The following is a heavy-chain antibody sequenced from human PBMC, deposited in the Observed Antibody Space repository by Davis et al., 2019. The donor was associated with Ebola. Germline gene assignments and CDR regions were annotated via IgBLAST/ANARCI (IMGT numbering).Heavy chain of an antibody. J-gene: IGHJ6*02. CDR1: GFTFSSYAM. Sequence: ESLKISCAASGFTFSSYAMNWVRQPPGKGLEWIGEIYHSGSTNYNPSLKSRVTISVDKSKNQFSLKLSSVTAADTAVYYCARDSSVVATSFSYYYGMDVWGQGTTVTVSS. CDR3: ARDSSVVATSFSYYYGMDV. CDR2: IYHSGST. V-gene: IGHV4/OR15-8*01. D-gene: IGHD5-12*01.